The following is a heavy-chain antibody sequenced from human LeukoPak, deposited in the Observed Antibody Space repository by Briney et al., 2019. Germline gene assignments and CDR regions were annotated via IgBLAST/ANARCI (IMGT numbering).Heavy chain of an antibody. CDR1: GGSISSYY. D-gene: IGHD4-17*01. CDR3: SRCTGTTGEVKFDP. CDR2: IYYSGST. V-gene: IGHV4-59*01. J-gene: IGHJ5*02. Sequence: KPSETLSLTCTVSGGSISSYYWSWIRQPPGKGLEWIGYIYYSGSTNYNPSLKSRVTISVDTSTNQFFLKLSAVTPADTAVIYCSRCTGTTGEVKFDPWGQGTLVTVSS.